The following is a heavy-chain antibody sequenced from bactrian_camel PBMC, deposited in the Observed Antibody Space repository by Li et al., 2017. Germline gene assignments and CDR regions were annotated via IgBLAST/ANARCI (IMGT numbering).Heavy chain of an antibody. Sequence: HVQLVESGGGSVQAGGSLRLSCTASRYMFTMGWFRQAPGKEREGVAYIEDDGRTSYTDSVKGRFAISRDNAKNTVYLQMNSLKPDDTAVYYCAADTTDGAPFGVIGQGTQVTVS. CDR2: IEDDGRT. D-gene: IGHD1*01. V-gene: IGHV3S53*01. CDR1: RYMFT. J-gene: IGHJ4*01.